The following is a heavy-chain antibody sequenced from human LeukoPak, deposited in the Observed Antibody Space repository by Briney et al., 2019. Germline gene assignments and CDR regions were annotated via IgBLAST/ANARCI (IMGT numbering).Heavy chain of an antibody. CDR3: ARCTTGRTFGSLREIKRTREIDY. CDR2: ISSSSSNI. D-gene: IGHD1-1*01. Sequence: TGGSLRLSCAASGFTFSSYSMNWVRQAPGKGLEWVSSISSSSSNIYYADSVKGRFTISRDNAKNSLYLQMNSLRVEDTAVYYCARCTTGRTFGSLREIKRTREIDYWGQGTLVTVSS. J-gene: IGHJ4*02. V-gene: IGHV3-21*01. CDR1: GFTFSSYS.